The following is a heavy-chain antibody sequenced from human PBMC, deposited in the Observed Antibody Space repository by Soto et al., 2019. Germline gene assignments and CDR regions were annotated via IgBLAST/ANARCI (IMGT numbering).Heavy chain of an antibody. CDR1: GFSLTTSGVG. Sequence: QITLKESGPTVVKTTETLTLTCTFSGFSLTTSGVGVRWVRQSSGKAPERLALIYWDDDKRYSTSLNSRLIITKDTSKNQVVLTMANVDPADTATYYCAHRVLRTVFGLVTTTAIYFDFWGPGTPVVVSS. D-gene: IGHD3-3*01. CDR2: IYWDDDK. CDR3: AHRVLRTVFGLVTTTAIYFDF. V-gene: IGHV2-5*02. J-gene: IGHJ4*02.